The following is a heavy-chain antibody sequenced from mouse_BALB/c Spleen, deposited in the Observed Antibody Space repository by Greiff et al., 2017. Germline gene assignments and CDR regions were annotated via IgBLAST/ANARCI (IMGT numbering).Heavy chain of an antibody. CDR2: ISSGGST. CDR1: GFTFSSYA. J-gene: IGHJ3*01. D-gene: IGHD2-4*01. V-gene: IGHV5-6-5*01. CDR3: APYDYDEGPFAY. Sequence: EVKLVESGGGLVKPGGSLKLSCAASGFTFSSYAMSWVRQTPEKRLEWVASISSGGSTYYPDSVKGRFTISRDNARNILYLQMSSLRSEDTAMYYCAPYDYDEGPFAYWGQGTLVTVSA.